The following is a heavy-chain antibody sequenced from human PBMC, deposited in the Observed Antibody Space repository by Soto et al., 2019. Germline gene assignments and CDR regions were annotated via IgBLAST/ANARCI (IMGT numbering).Heavy chain of an antibody. Sequence: SETLSLTCTVSGGSISSYYWSWIRQPPGNGLEWIGYIYYSGSTNYNPSLKSRVTISVDTSKNQFSLKLSSVTAADTAVYYCARLSDYDDAFDIWGQGTMVTVSS. V-gene: IGHV4-59*08. D-gene: IGHD4-17*01. CDR1: GGSISSYY. CDR3: ARLSDYDDAFDI. CDR2: IYYSGST. J-gene: IGHJ3*02.